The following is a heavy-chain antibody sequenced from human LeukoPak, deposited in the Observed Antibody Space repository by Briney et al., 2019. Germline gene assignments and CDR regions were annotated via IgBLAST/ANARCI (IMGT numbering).Heavy chain of an antibody. V-gene: IGHV3-7*01. CDR2: IKQDGSEK. CDR1: GFTFSSYW. Sequence: PGGSLRLSCAASGFTFSSYWMSWVRQAPGEGLEWVANIKQDGSEKYYVDSVKGRFTISRDNAKNSLYLQMNSLRAEDTAVYYCARVLTGTTYYYYGMDVWGQGTTVTVSS. D-gene: IGHD1-7*01. J-gene: IGHJ6*02. CDR3: ARVLTGTTYYYYGMDV.